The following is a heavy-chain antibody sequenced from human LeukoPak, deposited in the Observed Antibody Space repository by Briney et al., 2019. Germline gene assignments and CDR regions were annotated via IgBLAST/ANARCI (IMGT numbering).Heavy chain of an antibody. CDR3: ARGTYYDSSGASWGY. CDR1: GFTFTTYA. CDR2: ISGSGGST. J-gene: IGHJ4*02. D-gene: IGHD3-22*01. Sequence: GGSLRLSCAASGFTFTTYAMTWVRQAPGKGLEWVSAISGSGGSTYYADSVKGRFTISRDNSKNTLYLQMNSLRAEDTAVYYCARGTYYDSSGASWGYWGQGTLVTVSS. V-gene: IGHV3-23*01.